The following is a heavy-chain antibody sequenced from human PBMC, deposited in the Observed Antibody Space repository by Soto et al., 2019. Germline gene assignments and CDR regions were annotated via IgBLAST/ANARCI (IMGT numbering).Heavy chain of an antibody. D-gene: IGHD2-2*01. Sequence: QVQLQESGPGLVKPSQTLSLTCSVSGVSVSSDIYYWSWIRHHPGKGLEWIGYIYYSGNTYYNPSLGVGVTIPLDTSKNHFPLRLRSVTPADTAVYYCARYPVVVVPAATYGLDVWGQGTTVTVSS. V-gene: IGHV4-31*03. CDR1: GVSVSSDIYY. CDR3: ARYPVVVVPAATYGLDV. J-gene: IGHJ6*02. CDR2: IYYSGNT.